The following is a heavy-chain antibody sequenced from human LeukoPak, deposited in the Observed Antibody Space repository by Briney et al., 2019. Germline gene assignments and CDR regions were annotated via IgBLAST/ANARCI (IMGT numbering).Heavy chain of an antibody. CDR3: ARGGYSGLV. V-gene: IGHV4-34*01. D-gene: IGHD5-12*01. CDR1: GGSFSGYY. CDR2: INHSGST. Sequence: PSETLSLTCAVYGGSFSGYYWSWIRQPPGKGLEWIGEINHSGSTNYNPSLKSRVTISVDTSKNQFSLKLSSVTAADTAVYYCARGGYSGLVWGQGTLVTVSS. J-gene: IGHJ4*02.